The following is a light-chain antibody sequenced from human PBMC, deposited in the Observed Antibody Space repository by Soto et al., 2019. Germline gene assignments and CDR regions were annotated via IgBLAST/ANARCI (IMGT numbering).Light chain of an antibody. V-gene: IGKV3-15*01. J-gene: IGKJ1*01. CDR2: GAS. CDR3: QEYDNWPPEGP. CDR1: QSVSSN. Sequence: EIVMTQSPATLSVSPGERATLSCRASQSVSSNLAWYQQKPGQAPRLLIYGASTRATGIPARFSGSGSGTEFTLTISSLQSEDYAVYFCQEYDNWPPEGPFGQGTKVEI.